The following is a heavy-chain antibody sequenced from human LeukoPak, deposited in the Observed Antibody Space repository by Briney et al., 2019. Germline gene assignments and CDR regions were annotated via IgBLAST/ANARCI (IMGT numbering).Heavy chain of an antibody. J-gene: IGHJ5*02. D-gene: IGHD4-11*01. Sequence: ASVKVSCKASGYTSTSYYMHWVRQAPGQGLEWMGIINPSGGSTSYAQKFQGRVTMTRDTSTSTVYMELSSLRSEDTAVYYCARVGVSNYPYNWFDPWGQGTLVTVSS. CDR1: GYTSTSYY. CDR3: ARVGVSNYPYNWFDP. V-gene: IGHV1-46*01. CDR2: INPSGGST.